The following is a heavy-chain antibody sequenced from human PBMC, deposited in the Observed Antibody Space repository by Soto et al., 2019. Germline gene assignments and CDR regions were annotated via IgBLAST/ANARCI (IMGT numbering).Heavy chain of an antibody. CDR3: ARDPAVGSTGWYYFDY. D-gene: IGHD6-19*01. Sequence: EVQLVESGGGLVQPGGSLRLSCAASGFTFSDHNMNWVRQAPGKGLEWVSYISTSGHTVYYADSVRGRFTVSRDNAKDSGYLQMNSLRDEDTAVYYCARDPAVGSTGWYYFDYWGQGTLVTVSS. CDR2: ISTSGHTV. CDR1: GFTFSDHN. J-gene: IGHJ4*02. V-gene: IGHV3-48*02.